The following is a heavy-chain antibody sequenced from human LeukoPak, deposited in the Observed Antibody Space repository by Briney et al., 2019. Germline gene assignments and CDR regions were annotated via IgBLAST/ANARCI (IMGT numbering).Heavy chain of an antibody. V-gene: IGHV4-39*07. Sequence: SETLSLTCTVSGGSITTSNYYWGWIRQPPGKGLEWIGNIFYSGSTYYSPSLKSRVTISLDTSKNQFSLKLGSVTAAYTAVYYCASELDYYGSGSYYRHWGQGTLVTVSS. J-gene: IGHJ4*02. CDR2: IFYSGST. CDR3: ASELDYYGSGSYYRH. D-gene: IGHD3-10*01. CDR1: GGSITTSNYY.